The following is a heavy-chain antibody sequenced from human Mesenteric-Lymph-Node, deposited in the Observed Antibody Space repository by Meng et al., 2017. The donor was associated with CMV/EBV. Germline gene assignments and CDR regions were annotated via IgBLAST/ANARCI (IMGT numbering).Heavy chain of an antibody. CDR1: GFTFSSSW. CDR3: VRVTPPQAPL. V-gene: IGHV3-74*01. J-gene: IGHJ4*02. Sequence: SCAASGFTFSSSWMHWVRQAPGKVLVWVSRMNSEGTTVDPADSVRGRFTISRDNAKDTLSLQMNSLRPEDSAVYYCVRVTPPQAPLWGQGTLVTVSS. CDR2: MNSEGTTV.